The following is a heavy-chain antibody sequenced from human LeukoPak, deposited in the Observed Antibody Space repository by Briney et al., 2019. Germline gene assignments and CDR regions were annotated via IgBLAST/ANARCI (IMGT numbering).Heavy chain of an antibody. Sequence: GGSLRLSCAASGFTFSSYSMNWVRQAPGKGLEWVSSISSSSSYIYYADSVKGRFTISRDNAKNPLYLQMNSLRPEDTAVYYCARERMATPLTDYWGQGTLVTVSS. J-gene: IGHJ4*02. CDR2: ISSSSSYI. CDR1: GFTFSSYS. V-gene: IGHV3-21*01. D-gene: IGHD5-24*01. CDR3: ARERMATPLTDY.